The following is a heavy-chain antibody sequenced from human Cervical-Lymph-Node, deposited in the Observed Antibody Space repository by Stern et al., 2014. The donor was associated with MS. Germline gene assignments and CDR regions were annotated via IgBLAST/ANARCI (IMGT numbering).Heavy chain of an antibody. V-gene: IGHV1-69*01. CDR1: GGTFSSYA. Sequence: VKLVESEAEVKKPGSAVKVSGKASGGTFSSYAISWVRQAPGQGLEWMGGIIPIFGTANYAQKFQGRVTITAYESTSTAYMELSSLRSEDTAVYYCARVSGYSSGWHYYYYGMDVWGQGTTVTVSS. D-gene: IGHD6-19*01. CDR2: IIPIFGTA. J-gene: IGHJ6*02. CDR3: ARVSGYSSGWHYYYYGMDV.